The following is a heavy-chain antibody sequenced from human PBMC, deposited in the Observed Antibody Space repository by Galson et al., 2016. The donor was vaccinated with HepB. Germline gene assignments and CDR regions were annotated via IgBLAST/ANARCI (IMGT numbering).Heavy chain of an antibody. CDR2: ISYDGXXX. J-gene: IGHJ6*02. Sequence: RLSCAASXXXFSSYXXHWVXXTPGKGLEXXXIISYDGXXXYYADSVKXXXXXXSDNSXNTLTLQMNSLRAEDTXVYYCAXDLLYCSXGRCYVXSKPLKRIYFXXXMDVXXQGTXVT. CDR3: AXDLLYCSXGRCYVXSKPLKRIYFXXXMDV. D-gene: IGHD2-15*01. CDR1: XXXFSSYX. V-gene: IGHV3-30*18.